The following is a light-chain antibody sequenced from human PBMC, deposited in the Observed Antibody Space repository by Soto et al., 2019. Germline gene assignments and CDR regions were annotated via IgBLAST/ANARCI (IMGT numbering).Light chain of an antibody. V-gene: IGLV2-14*03. CDR1: SSDVGNYNF. Sequence: QSVLTQPASVSGSPGQSITISCTGTSSDVGNYNFVSWYQQHPGKAPKLMIYDVSYRPSGVSNRFSGSKSGNTASLTISGLQAEDEADYYCSSYTRSSTVVFGGGTKLTVL. CDR2: DVS. J-gene: IGLJ2*01. CDR3: SSYTRSSTVV.